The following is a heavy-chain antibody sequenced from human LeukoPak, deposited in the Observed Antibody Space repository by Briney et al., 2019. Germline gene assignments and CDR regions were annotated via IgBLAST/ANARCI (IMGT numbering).Heavy chain of an antibody. CDR2: ISYDGSNK. CDR1: GFTFSTYA. Sequence: GGSLRLSCAASGFTFSTYAMHWVRQAPGKGLECVAVISYDGSNKYYADSVKGRFTISRDNSKNTLYLQMNSLRPEGTAVYYCARVSGNYQFDYWGQGTLVTVSS. J-gene: IGHJ4*02. CDR3: ARVSGNYQFDY. V-gene: IGHV3-30*04. D-gene: IGHD1-26*01.